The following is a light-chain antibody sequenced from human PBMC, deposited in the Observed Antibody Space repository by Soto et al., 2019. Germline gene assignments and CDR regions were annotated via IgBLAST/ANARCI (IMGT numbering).Light chain of an antibody. CDR3: EAWDDSLNDVV. J-gene: IGLJ2*01. CDR1: TSNIGNNY. Sequence: QSVLTQPPSASGTTGQRFTSSFSGITSNIGNNYVCWFQQLPGTAPKLLIYRNNQRPSGVPDRFSGSKSGTSASLAISGLRSEDEADSYCEAWDDSLNDVVFGGGTQLA. CDR2: RNN. V-gene: IGLV1-47*01.